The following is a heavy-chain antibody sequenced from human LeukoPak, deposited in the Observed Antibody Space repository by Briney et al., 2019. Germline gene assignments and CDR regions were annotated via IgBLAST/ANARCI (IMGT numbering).Heavy chain of an antibody. CDR1: GFTFSSYS. J-gene: IGHJ6*03. CDR2: ISSSNTYI. CDR3: ARDPLYSHYMDV. Sequence: GGSLRLPCPPCGFTFSSYSMNGVRQPPGKGLEWVASISSSNTYIYYADSVKGRFTISRDNAKNSLYLQMNSLRAEDTAVYYCARDPLYSHYMDVWGKGTTVTVSS. V-gene: IGHV3-21*01. D-gene: IGHD3-16*02.